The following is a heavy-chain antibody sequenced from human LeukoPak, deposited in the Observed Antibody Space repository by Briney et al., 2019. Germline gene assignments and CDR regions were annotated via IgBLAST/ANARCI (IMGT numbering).Heavy chain of an antibody. CDR3: ASPRGFYDSSGYFDY. CDR2: IIPIFGTA. J-gene: IGHJ4*02. CDR1: GGTFSSYA. Sequence: GASVKVSCKASGGTFSSYAISWVRQAPGQGLEWMGGIIPIFGTANYAQKFQGRVTITADESTSTAYMELSSLRSEDTAVYYCASPRGFYDSSGYFDYWGQRTLVTVSS. V-gene: IGHV1-69*13. D-gene: IGHD3-22*01.